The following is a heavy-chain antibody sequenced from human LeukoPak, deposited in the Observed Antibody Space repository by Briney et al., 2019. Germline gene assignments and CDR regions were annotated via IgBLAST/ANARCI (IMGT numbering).Heavy chain of an antibody. V-gene: IGHV3-30*02. CDR1: GFTLRSYG. D-gene: IGHD2-2*01. Sequence: QPGGSLRLSCAASGFTLRSYGMHWDREAPGKGLEWVSFIRDDGSNKYYVDSVRGRFTVSRDDSKDTLYLQLNSLRPEDAAVYYCAKDLHQVFDIWGQGTMVTVSS. J-gene: IGHJ3*02. CDR2: IRDDGSNK. CDR3: AKDLHQVFDI.